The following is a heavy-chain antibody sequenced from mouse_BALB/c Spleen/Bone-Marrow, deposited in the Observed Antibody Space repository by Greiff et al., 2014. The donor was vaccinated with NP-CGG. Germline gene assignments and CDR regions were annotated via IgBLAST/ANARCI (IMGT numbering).Heavy chain of an antibody. D-gene: IGHD1-1*01. CDR2: IDPANGNT. CDR1: GFTIKDTY. Sequence: EVQLQQSGAELVKPGASVKLSCTASGFTIKDTYMHWVKQRPEQGLEWIGRIDPANGNTKYDPKFQGKATITADTSSNTAYLQLSSLPTGDTAVDYCAGGYGSSYGTDDLDDWGEGTTVTVSS. J-gene: IGHJ4*01. CDR3: AGGYGSSYGTDDLDD. V-gene: IGHV14-3*02.